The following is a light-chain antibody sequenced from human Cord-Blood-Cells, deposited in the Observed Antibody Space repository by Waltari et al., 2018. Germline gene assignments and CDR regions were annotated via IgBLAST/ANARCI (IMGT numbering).Light chain of an antibody. CDR3: CSYAGSSTWV. Sequence: QSALTQPASVSGSPGQSITISCTGTSSGVGSYNLVSWYQQHPGKAPKLMIYEVSKRPSGVSNRFSGSKSGHTASLTISGLQAEDEADYYCCSYAGSSTWVFGGGTKLTVL. CDR1: SSGVGSYNL. V-gene: IGLV2-23*02. J-gene: IGLJ3*02. CDR2: EVS.